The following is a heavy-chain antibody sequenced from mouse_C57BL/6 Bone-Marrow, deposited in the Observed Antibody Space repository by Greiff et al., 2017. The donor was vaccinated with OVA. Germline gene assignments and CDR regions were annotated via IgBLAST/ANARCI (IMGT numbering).Heavy chain of an antibody. V-gene: IGHV1-72*01. CDR2: IDPNSGGT. Sequence: PEVQLQQPGASVKLSCKASGYTFTSYWMHWVKQRPGRGLEWIGRIDPNSGGTKYNEKFKSKATLTVDKPSSTAYMQLSSLTSEDSAVYYCARRLTGTGYYFDYWGQGTTLTVSS. D-gene: IGHD4-1*01. J-gene: IGHJ2*01. CDR1: GYTFTSYW. CDR3: ARRLTGTGYYFDY.